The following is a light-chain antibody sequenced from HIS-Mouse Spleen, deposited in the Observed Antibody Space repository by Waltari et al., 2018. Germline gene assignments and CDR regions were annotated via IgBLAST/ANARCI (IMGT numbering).Light chain of an antibody. CDR3: GTWDSSLSAWV. V-gene: IGLV1-51*01. J-gene: IGLJ3*02. CDR1: SPNIGKNY. Sequence: QSVLTQPPSVSAAPGQTVTISCSGRSPNIGKNYVSWYQQLPGTAPKLLLYNNNKRPSGIPDRFSGSKSGTSATLGITGLQTGDEADYYCGTWDSSLSAWVFGGGTKLTVL. CDR2: NNN.